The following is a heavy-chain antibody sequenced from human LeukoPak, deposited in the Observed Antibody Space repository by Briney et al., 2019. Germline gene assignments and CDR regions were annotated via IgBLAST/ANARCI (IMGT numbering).Heavy chain of an antibody. CDR2: IYPSGST. Sequence: SETLSLTCTVSGGSISSGSHYWSWIRQPAGRGLEWIGRIYPSGSTNYNPSLKSRVTISVDTSKNQFSLKLSSVTAADTAMYYCARFKTSGTYYMDVWGKGTTVTVSS. J-gene: IGHJ6*03. V-gene: IGHV4-61*02. CDR3: ARFKTSGTYYMDV. D-gene: IGHD1-26*01. CDR1: GGSISSGSHY.